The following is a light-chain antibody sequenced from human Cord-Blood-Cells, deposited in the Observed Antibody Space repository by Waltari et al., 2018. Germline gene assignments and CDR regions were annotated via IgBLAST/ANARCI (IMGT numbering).Light chain of an antibody. CDR3: QPSYSTPFT. CDR2: AAS. J-gene: IGKJ3*01. CDR1: QSISSY. V-gene: IGKV1-39*01. Sequence: DIQMTQSPSSLSAYVGDRVTITCRASQSISSYLNWYQQKPGKAPKLLIYAASSLQSGVPSRFSGSGSGTDFTLTISSLQPEDFATYYCQPSYSTPFTFGPGTKVDIK.